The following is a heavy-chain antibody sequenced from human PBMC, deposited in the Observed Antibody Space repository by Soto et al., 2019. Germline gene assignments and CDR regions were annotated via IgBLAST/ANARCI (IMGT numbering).Heavy chain of an antibody. J-gene: IGHJ5*02. V-gene: IGHV4-30-2*01. CDR3: DRYGDYDVGDWFDP. Sequence: SETLSLTCSVSGGSISSGGYSWSWIRQPPGKGLEWIGYIYHSGSTYYNPSLKSRVTISVDRSKNQFSLKLSSVTAADTAVYYCDRYGDYDVGDWFDPWGQGTLVTVSS. D-gene: IGHD4-17*01. CDR1: GGSISSGGYS. CDR2: IYHSGST.